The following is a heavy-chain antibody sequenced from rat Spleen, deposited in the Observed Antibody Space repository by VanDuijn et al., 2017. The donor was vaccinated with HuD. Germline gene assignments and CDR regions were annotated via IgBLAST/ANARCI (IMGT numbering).Heavy chain of an antibody. CDR1: GFTFSSSW. V-gene: IGHV5-58*01. CDR3: AKDREYYGYNSFGY. D-gene: IGHD1-9*01. CDR2: INTDGGGT. Sequence: EVQVVETGGGLVQPGRSLKLSCVASGFTFSSSWMYWIRQAPGKGLEWVSSINTDGGGTYYPDSVKGRFTISRDNAENTVYLQMNSLRSEDTATYYCAKDREYYGYNSFGYWGQGVMVTVSS. J-gene: IGHJ2*01.